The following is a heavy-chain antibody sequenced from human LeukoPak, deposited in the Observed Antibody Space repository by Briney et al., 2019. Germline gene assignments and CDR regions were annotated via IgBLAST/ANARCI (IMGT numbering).Heavy chain of an antibody. J-gene: IGHJ5*02. CDR3: AKDSGIAAVAAGWSDP. V-gene: IGHV3-30*18. CDR1: GFTFSNYG. CDR2: ISYDGSNK. Sequence: GGSLRLSCAASGFTFSNYGVHWVREAPGKGLEWVAVISYDGSNKYYADSMKGRFTISRDNSKNTLYLQMNSLRTEDTAVYYCAKDSGIAAVAAGWSDPWGQGTLVTVSS. D-gene: IGHD6-13*01.